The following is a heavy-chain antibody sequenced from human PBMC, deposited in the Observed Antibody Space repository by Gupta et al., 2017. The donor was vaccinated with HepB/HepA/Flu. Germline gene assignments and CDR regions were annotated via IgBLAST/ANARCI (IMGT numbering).Heavy chain of an antibody. Sequence: FAVFSLSTSGVGVGWIRQPPGKALEGLELIYWDDDKRYSPSLKSRLTITKDTSKNQVVLTMTNMDRVETATYYCAQRLDGHVREEFAYGCHGTMVTVCS. CDR3: AQRLDGHVREEFAY. D-gene: IGHD1-1*01. CDR2: IYWDDDK. V-gene: IGHV2-5*02. J-gene: IGHJ4*01. CDR1: VFSLSTSGVG.